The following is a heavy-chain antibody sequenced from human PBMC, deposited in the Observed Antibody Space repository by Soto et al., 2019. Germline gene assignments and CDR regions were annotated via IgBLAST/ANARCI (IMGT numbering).Heavy chain of an antibody. V-gene: IGHV3-21*01. J-gene: IGHJ5*02. D-gene: IGHD3-10*01. Sequence: PGGSLRLPCAASGFTFSSYSMNWVRQAPGKGLEWVSSISSSSSYIYYADSVKGRFTISRDNAKNSLYLQMNSLRAEDTAVYYCARDYYGSGSYYTGGWFDPWGQGTLVTVSS. CDR1: GFTFSSYS. CDR3: ARDYYGSGSYYTGGWFDP. CDR2: ISSSSSYI.